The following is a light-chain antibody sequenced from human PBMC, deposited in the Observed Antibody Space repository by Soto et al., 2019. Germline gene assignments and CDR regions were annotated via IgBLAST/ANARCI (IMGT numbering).Light chain of an antibody. V-gene: IGKV2-30*02. CDR3: MQGTHWPYT. J-gene: IGKJ2*01. CDR2: QVS. CDR1: QGLVHSDGNTY. Sequence: DVVMAQSPLSLPVTLGQSASISCRSSQGLVHSDGNTYLNWFHQRPGQSPRRLIYQVSKRDSGVPERFRGFGSGTAFTFRSSSVEAEDVGIYYCMQGTHWPYTFGQGTKLEIK.